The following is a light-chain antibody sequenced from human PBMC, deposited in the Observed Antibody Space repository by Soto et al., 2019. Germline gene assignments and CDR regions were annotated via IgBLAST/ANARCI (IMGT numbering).Light chain of an antibody. CDR2: GAS. Sequence: EVVLTQSPATLSLSPGERATLSCRASQNVRTFLYWYQQKPGQAPRLLIYGASNRATGIPARFSGSGSGTDFTLTISSLEPEDFAVYYCQQHSHWPPWTFGQGTRVEIQ. CDR3: QQHSHWPPWT. J-gene: IGKJ1*01. CDR1: QNVRTF. V-gene: IGKV3-11*01.